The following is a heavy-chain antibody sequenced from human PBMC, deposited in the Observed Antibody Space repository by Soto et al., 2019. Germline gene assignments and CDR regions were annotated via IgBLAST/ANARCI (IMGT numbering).Heavy chain of an antibody. Sequence: HEHLVQSGAEVKRPGASLKVSCKASGYSFTGYYIHWVRQAPGQGLEWMGWINPDSGATNYAQNFQGRGTLTSDTSISPASMDLTSLTSDDTAVYYCARGDYGTGGYPFPYFDYWGQGTLVIVSS. D-gene: IGHD2-8*02. J-gene: IGHJ4*02. CDR3: ARGDYGTGGYPFPYFDY. CDR1: GYSFTGYY. CDR2: INPDSGAT. V-gene: IGHV1-2*02.